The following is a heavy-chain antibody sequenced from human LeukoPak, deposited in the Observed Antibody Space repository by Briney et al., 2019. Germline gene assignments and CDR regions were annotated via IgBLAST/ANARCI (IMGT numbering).Heavy chain of an antibody. CDR3: ARPHYGSGSLDS. J-gene: IGHJ4*02. V-gene: IGHV4-34*01. CDR2: INHSGST. D-gene: IGHD3-10*01. CDR1: GGSFRGHY. Sequence: SETLSLICAVYGGSFRGHYWTWIRQPPGKGLEWIGEINHSGSTTYNPSLNNRVTISVDTSKNQFSLKLTSVTAADTAVYYCARPHYGSGSLDSWGQGTLVTVSS.